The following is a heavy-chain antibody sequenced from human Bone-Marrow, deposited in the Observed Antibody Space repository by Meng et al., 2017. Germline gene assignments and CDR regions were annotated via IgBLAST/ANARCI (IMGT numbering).Heavy chain of an antibody. D-gene: IGHD3-10*01. CDR1: GFSFSSYA. V-gene: IGHV3-23*01. CDR3: AKYSYGLGDYLDY. J-gene: IGHJ4*02. CDR2: LSGGGFTT. Sequence: GGSLRLSCAASGFSFSSYAMSWVRHAPGKGLEWVSALSGGGFTTYYADSVKGRFAISRHNSKNTLYLQMNSLRAEDTALYYCAKYSYGLGDYLDYWGQGALVTVSS.